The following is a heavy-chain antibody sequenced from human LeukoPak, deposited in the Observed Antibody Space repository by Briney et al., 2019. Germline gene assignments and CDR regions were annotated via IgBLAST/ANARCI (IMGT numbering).Heavy chain of an antibody. V-gene: IGHV4-39*07. CDR3: GSSHSSSWYDF. Sequence: KSSETLSLTCTVSGGSISSSSYYWGWIRQPPGKGLEWIGSIYYSGSTYYNPSLKSRVTISVDTSKNQFSLYFHSVTAADTAVYFCGSSHSSSWYDFWGQGTLVTVSS. J-gene: IGHJ4*02. D-gene: IGHD6-13*01. CDR2: IYYSGST. CDR1: GGSISSSSYY.